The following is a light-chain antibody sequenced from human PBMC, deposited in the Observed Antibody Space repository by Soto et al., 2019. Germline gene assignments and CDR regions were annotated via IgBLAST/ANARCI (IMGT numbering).Light chain of an antibody. J-gene: IGKJ1*01. Sequence: DIQKTQSPSSLSASVGDTVTITCRASQSISLFLNWYQQKPGKAPKLLIYAASSLQSGVPSRFTGNGSGTDFTLTISSLQPEYFATYYCHQTDSIPETFGQGTKVEIK. V-gene: IGKV1-39*01. CDR1: QSISLF. CDR2: AAS. CDR3: HQTDSIPET.